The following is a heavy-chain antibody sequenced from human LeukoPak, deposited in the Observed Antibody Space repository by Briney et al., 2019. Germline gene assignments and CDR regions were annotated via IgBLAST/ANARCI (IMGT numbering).Heavy chain of an antibody. CDR3: ARGYDFWSGYFSRPYGMDV. Sequence: ASVKVPCKASGYTFTSYGVSWVRQAPGQGLEWMGWISAYNGNTNYAQKLQGRVTMTTDTSTSTAYMELRSLRSDDTAVYYCARGYDFWSGYFSRPYGMDVWGQGTTVTVSS. J-gene: IGHJ6*02. CDR1: GYTFTSYG. D-gene: IGHD3-3*01. V-gene: IGHV1-18*01. CDR2: ISAYNGNT.